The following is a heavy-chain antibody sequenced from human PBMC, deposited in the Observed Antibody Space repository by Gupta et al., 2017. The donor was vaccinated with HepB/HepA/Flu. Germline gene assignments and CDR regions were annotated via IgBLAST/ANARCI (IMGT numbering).Heavy chain of an antibody. D-gene: IGHD3-10*02. J-gene: IGHJ4*02. CDR1: GVTVGNNY. CDR3: ARNVGELGY. CDR2: IYSGGNT. V-gene: IGHV3-53*01. Sequence: DVQLVESGGGLIQPGGSLRLSCPASGVTVGNNYMSWLRQAPGKGLEFVSLIYSGGNTYYADSVKGRFTISRDSSKNTLYLQMNSLRAEDTAVYYCARNVGELGYWGQGTLVTVSS.